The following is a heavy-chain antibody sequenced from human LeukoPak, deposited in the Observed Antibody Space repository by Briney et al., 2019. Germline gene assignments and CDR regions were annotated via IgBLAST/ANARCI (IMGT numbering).Heavy chain of an antibody. D-gene: IGHD1-26*01. J-gene: IGHJ4*02. CDR1: GFTFSTYS. Sequence: EGSLRLSCAASGFTFSTYSMTWVRQAPGKGLEWVSSITSSSSYIYYADSVKGRFTISRDNAKNSLYLQMNSLRAEDTAVYYCARDVSGSYSLDYWGQGTLVTVSS. CDR3: ARDVSGSYSLDY. CDR2: ITSSSSYI. V-gene: IGHV3-21*01.